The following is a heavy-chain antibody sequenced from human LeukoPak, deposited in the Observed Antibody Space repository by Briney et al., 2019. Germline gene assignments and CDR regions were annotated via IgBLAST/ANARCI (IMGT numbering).Heavy chain of an antibody. V-gene: IGHV3-15*01. CDR1: GFTFSNAW. D-gene: IGHD3-9*01. Sequence: GGSLRLSCAASGFTFSNAWMSWVRQAPGRGLEWVGRIKSKTDGGTTDHAAPVKGRFTISRDDSKNTLYLQMNSLKTEDTAVYYCTTDLTRYYDIYAFGNYWGQGTLVTVSS. CDR2: IKSKTDGGTT. J-gene: IGHJ4*02. CDR3: TTDLTRYYDIYAFGNY.